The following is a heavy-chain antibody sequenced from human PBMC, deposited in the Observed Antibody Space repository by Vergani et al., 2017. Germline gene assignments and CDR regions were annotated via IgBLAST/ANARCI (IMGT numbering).Heavy chain of an antibody. CDR3: ARAYYYDSSRWNFDY. D-gene: IGHD3-22*01. J-gene: IGHJ4*02. V-gene: IGHV4-61*02. CDR1: GGSISSGSYY. CDR2: IYTSGST. Sequence: QAQLQESGPGLVKPSQTLSLTCTVSGGSISSGSYYWSWIRQPAGKGLEWIGRIYTSGSTNYNPSLKSRVTISVDTSKNQFSLKLSSVTAADTAVYYCARAYYYDSSRWNFDYWGQGTLVTVSS.